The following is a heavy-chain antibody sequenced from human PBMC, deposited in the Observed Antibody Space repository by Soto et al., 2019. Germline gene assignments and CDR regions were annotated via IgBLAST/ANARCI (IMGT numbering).Heavy chain of an antibody. J-gene: IGHJ4*02. D-gene: IGHD3-22*01. CDR3: ARSYYYDSTGYYRTFDY. Sequence: GGSLRLSCAASGIIFGQYAMSWVRLAPGKGLEWVSVVGPSGASTFYADSVRGRFTIPRDNSENTLYLQMNSLRAADTALYFCARSYYYDSTGYYRTFDYWGPGTLVTVSS. V-gene: IGHV3-23*01. CDR1: GIIFGQYA. CDR2: VGPSGAST.